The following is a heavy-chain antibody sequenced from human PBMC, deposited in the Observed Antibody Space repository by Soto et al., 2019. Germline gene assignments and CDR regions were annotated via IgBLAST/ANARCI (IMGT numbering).Heavy chain of an antibody. J-gene: IGHJ4*02. CDR3: AREPSRINDPYYDSSGSPPDY. D-gene: IGHD3-22*01. Sequence: GGSLRLSCAASGFNVNSYAMHWVRQAPGQGLEWVAVISYDGSNKYYADSVKGRFTISRDNSKNTLYLQMSSLRAEDTAVYYCAREPSRINDPYYDSSGSPPDYWGQGTLVTVSS. CDR2: ISYDGSNK. CDR1: GFNVNSYA. V-gene: IGHV3-30-3*01.